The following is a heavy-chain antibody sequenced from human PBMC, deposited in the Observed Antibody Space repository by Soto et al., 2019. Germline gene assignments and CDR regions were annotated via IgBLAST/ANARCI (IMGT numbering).Heavy chain of an antibody. CDR1: GDSVSSNSAA. CDR3: ARDRGGTMVRGVIIALEYYGMDV. CDR2: TYYRSKWYN. J-gene: IGHJ6*02. V-gene: IGHV6-1*01. Sequence: PSQTLSLTCAMSGDSVSSNSAAWNWIRQSPSRGLEWLGRTYYRSKWYNDYAVSVKSRITINPDTSKNQFSLQLNSVTPEDTAVYYCARDRGGTMVRGVIIALEYYGMDVWGQGTTVTVSS. D-gene: IGHD3-10*01.